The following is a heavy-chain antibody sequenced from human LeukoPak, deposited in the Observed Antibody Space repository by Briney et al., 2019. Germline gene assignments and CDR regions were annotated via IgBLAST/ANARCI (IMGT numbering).Heavy chain of an antibody. CDR1: GFTFSSYA. CDR2: ISSSSKI. CDR3: ARSANPGVHDFDP. Sequence: GGSLRLSCAASGFTFSSYAMSWVRQTPGKGLEWLSYISSSSKINYADSVKGRFTISRDNAKNSLYLQMNSLRDEDTAVYYCARSANPGVHDFDPWGQGTLVTVSS. D-gene: IGHD6-6*01. J-gene: IGHJ5*02. V-gene: IGHV3-48*02.